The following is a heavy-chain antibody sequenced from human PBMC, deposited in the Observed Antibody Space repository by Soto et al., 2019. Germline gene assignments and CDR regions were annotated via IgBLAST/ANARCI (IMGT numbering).Heavy chain of an antibody. CDR1: GGTFSSYA. CDR2: IIPIFGTA. D-gene: IGHD3-3*01. V-gene: IGHV1-69*01. J-gene: IGHJ6*02. Sequence: QVQLVQSGAEVKKPGSSVKVSCKASGGTFSSYAISWVRQAPGQGLEWMGGIIPIFGTANYAQKFQGRVTITADESTSTAYMELSSLRSEDTAVYYCARDLSIFGVVRYYYYGMDVWGQGTTVTVSS. CDR3: ARDLSIFGVVRYYYYGMDV.